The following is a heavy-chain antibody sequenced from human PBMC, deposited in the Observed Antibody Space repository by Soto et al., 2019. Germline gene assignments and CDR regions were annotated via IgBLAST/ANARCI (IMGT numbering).Heavy chain of an antibody. CDR2: IIPFIGTA. J-gene: IGHJ6*02. Sequence: SVKVSCKASGGTFSSYAIRWVRQAPGQGLEWMGRIIPFIGTANYAQKCQGRVTITADECTSTAYMELTSLRSEDTAVYYCASVVKTTAPASYYYGMDVWGQGATVTVSS. V-gene: IGHV1-69*11. D-gene: IGHD4-4*01. CDR3: ASVVKTTAPASYYYGMDV. CDR1: GGTFSSYA.